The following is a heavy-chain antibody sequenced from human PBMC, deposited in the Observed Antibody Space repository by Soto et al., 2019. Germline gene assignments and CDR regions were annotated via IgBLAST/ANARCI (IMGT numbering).Heavy chain of an antibody. CDR1: GFTFSSYW. V-gene: IGHV3-7*01. J-gene: IGHJ3*02. CDR3: ANIGRSDRAFDI. D-gene: IGHD5-12*01. Sequence: QPGGSLRLSCVASGFTFSSYWMTWVRQAPGKGLERVANIHQDGSDKYYVDSVKGRFTISRDNARNSLYLQMNSLRAEDTAVYYCANIGRSDRAFDIWGQGTMVTVSS. CDR2: IHQDGSDK.